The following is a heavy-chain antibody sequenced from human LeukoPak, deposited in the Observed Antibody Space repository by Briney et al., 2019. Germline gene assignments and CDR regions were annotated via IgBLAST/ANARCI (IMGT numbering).Heavy chain of an antibody. V-gene: IGHV1-24*01. J-gene: IGHJ5*02. CDR1: GYTLTELS. Sequence: ASVKVSCKVSGYTLTELSMHWVRQAPGKGLEWMGGFDPEDGETIYAQKFQGRVTMTEDTSTDTAYMELSSLRSEDTAVYYCATDSIDEVLWFGEYGTWGQGTLVTVSS. D-gene: IGHD3-10*01. CDR3: ATDSIDEVLWFGEYGT. CDR2: FDPEDGET.